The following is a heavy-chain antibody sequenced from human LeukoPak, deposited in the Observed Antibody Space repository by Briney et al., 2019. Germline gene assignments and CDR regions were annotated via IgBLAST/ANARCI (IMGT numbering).Heavy chain of an antibody. J-gene: IGHJ6*02. CDR1: GGTFSSYA. Sequence: ASVKVSCKASGGTFSSYAISWVRQAPGQGLEWMGRIIPILGIANYAQKFQGRVTITADKSTSTAYMELSSLRSEDTAVYYCARDLSYSVASLYFYYYRMDVWGQGTTVTVSS. CDR2: IIPILGIA. V-gene: IGHV1-69*04. D-gene: IGHD3-10*01. CDR3: ARDLSYSVASLYFYYYRMDV.